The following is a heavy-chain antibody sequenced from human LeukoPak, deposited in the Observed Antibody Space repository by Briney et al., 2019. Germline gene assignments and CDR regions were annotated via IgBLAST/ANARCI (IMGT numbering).Heavy chain of an antibody. CDR1: GYTFTVYY. V-gene: IGHV1-2*02. CDR2: INPNSGGT. Sequence: ASVTVSFTASGYTFTVYYMHWVRQAPGQGLEWMAWINPNSGGTYYAQNFHDRITMTRDTSISTAYMELSRLRFDDTAIYYCARANALYCSSTSCLFDYWGQGTLVTVSS. J-gene: IGHJ4*02. CDR3: ARANALYCSSTSCLFDY. D-gene: IGHD2-2*01.